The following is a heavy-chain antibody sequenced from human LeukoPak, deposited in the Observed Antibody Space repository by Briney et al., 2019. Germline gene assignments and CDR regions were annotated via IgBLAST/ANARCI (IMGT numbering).Heavy chain of an antibody. Sequence: GGSLRLSCVASGFTFSSYEMNWVRQAPGKGLEWVSYISSSGSTIYYADSVKGRFTISRDNAKNSLYLQMNSLRAEDTAVYYCARGYCSSTSCYRRGAFDIWGQGTMVTVSS. CDR1: GFTFSSYE. D-gene: IGHD2-2*01. J-gene: IGHJ3*02. CDR3: ARGYCSSTSCYRRGAFDI. CDR2: ISSSGSTI. V-gene: IGHV3-48*03.